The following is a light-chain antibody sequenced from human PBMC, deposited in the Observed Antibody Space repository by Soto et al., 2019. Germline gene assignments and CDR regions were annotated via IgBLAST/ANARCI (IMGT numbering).Light chain of an antibody. Sequence: QSALTQPPSASGSPGQSVAISCTGTSSDVGGYNYVSWYQQHPGKAPKLMIYEVSKRPSGVPDRFSGSKSGNTASLTVSGLQAEDEADYYCSSYERNSNILFGGGTKLTVL. CDR1: SSDVGGYNY. V-gene: IGLV2-8*01. CDR2: EVS. CDR3: SSYERNSNIL. J-gene: IGLJ2*01.